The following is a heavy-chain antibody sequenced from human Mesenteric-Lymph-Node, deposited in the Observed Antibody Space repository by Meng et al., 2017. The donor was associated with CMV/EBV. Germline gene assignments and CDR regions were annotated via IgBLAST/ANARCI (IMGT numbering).Heavy chain of an antibody. J-gene: IGHJ6*02. CDR2: MYHSGST. D-gene: IGHD3-3*01. Sequence: SETLSLTCTVSGYSISSAYYCGWIRQSPGRGLEWIGSMYHSGSTYYNPSLKSRVTLSLDTSNNQFSLKLGSVTAADTAVYYCARNFCGGYSRVYYMDVWGQGTTVTVSS. V-gene: IGHV4-38-2*02. CDR1: GYSISSAYY. CDR3: ARNFCGGYSRVYYMDV.